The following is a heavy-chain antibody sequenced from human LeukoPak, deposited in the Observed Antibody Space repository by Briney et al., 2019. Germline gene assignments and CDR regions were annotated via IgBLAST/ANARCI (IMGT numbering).Heavy chain of an antibody. J-gene: IGHJ3*02. Sequence: GGSLRLSCAASGFTFSNYGMHWVRQAPGKGLEWVAVISYDGSNKYYADSVKGRFTISRDNSKNTLYLQMNSLRAEDTAVYYCAKDRRGNAPRGAFDIWGQGTMVTVSS. CDR1: GFTFSNYG. CDR3: AKDRRGNAPRGAFDI. D-gene: IGHD1-1*01. CDR2: ISYDGSNK. V-gene: IGHV3-30*18.